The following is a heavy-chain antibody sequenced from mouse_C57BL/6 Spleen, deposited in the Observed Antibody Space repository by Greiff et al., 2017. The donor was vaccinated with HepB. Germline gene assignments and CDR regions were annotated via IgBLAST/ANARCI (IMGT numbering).Heavy chain of an antibody. D-gene: IGHD3-1*01. Sequence: EVQRVESGEGLVKPGGSLKLSCAASGFTFSSYAMSWVRQTPEKRLEWVAYISSGGDYIYYADTVKGRFTISRDNARNTLYLQMSSLKSEDTAMYYCTRDQTGSGNFDYWGQGTTLTVSS. CDR1: GFTFSSYA. V-gene: IGHV5-9-1*02. CDR3: TRDQTGSGNFDY. J-gene: IGHJ2*01. CDR2: ISSGGDYI.